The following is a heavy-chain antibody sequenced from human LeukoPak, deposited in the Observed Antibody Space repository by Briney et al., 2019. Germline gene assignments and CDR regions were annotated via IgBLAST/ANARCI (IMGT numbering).Heavy chain of an antibody. V-gene: IGHV1-69*13. CDR3: ASSSHGSYYISWFDP. Sequence: SVKVSCKASGYTFTSYAISWVRQAPGQGLEWMGGIIPIFGTANYAQKFQGRVTITADESTSTAYMELSSLRSEDTAVYYCASSSHGSYYISWFDPWGQGTLVTVSS. D-gene: IGHD1-26*01. J-gene: IGHJ5*02. CDR2: IIPIFGTA. CDR1: GYTFTSYA.